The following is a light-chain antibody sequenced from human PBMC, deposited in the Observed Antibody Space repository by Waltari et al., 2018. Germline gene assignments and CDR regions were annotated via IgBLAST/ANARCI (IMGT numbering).Light chain of an antibody. CDR3: DQYASSHYT. Sequence: IVLTQSPGTLSFSPGEGATPSCRANQSISSNYVAWYQQKPNQAPRLLCYGASSRATGIADRFRGSGSETDFTLTISRLEPEDVAVYDCDQYASSHYTFGQGTKLEFK. CDR1: QSISSNY. CDR2: GAS. V-gene: IGKV3-20*01. J-gene: IGKJ2*01.